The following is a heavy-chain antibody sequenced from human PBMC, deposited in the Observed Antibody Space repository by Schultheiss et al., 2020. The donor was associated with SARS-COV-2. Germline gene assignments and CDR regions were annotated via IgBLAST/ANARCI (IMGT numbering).Heavy chain of an antibody. V-gene: IGHV4-30-4*02. J-gene: IGHJ5*02. Sequence: SETLSLTCTVSGGSISSGDYYWSWIRQPPGKGLEWIGYIYYSGSTYYNPSLKSRVTISVDTSKNQFSLKLSSVTAADTALYYCAREVVSGHVAMAGYNWFDPWGQGTLVTVSS. CDR3: AREVVSGHVAMAGYNWFDP. D-gene: IGHD6-19*01. CDR1: GGSISSGDYY. CDR2: IYYSGST.